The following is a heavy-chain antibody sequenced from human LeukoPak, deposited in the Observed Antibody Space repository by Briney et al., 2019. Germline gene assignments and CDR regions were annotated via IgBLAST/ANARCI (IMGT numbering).Heavy chain of an antibody. Sequence: SETLSLTCTVSGGSISSYYWSWIRQPPGKGLEWIGYIYYSGSTNYNPSLKSRVTISVDTSKNQFSLELSSVTAADTAVYYCARGRVVVIDYWGQGTLVTVSS. CDR3: ARGRVVVIDY. V-gene: IGHV4-59*01. J-gene: IGHJ4*02. D-gene: IGHD3-22*01. CDR1: GGSISSYY. CDR2: IYYSGST.